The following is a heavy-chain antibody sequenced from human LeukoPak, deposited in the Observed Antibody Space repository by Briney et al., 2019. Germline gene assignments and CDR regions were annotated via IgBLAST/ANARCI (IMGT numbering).Heavy chain of an antibody. D-gene: IGHD3-10*01. CDR3: AREGDYYGSGSYSFDY. CDR2: INCEWRST. V-gene: IGHV3-74*01. J-gene: IGHJ4*02. Sequence: GVSLSLSCAVSRHIFSSYWMHGVPRARGKGRVGVLRINCEWRSTSYADSVKGRFTISRDNAKHTLHLQMNSLRAEDTAVYYCAREGDYYGSGSYSFDYWGQGTLVTVSS. CDR1: RHIFSSYW.